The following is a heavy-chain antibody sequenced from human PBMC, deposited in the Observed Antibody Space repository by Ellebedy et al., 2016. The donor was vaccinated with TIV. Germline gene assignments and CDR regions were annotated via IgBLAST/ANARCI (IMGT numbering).Heavy chain of an antibody. V-gene: IGHV3-30*03. CDR2: ISYDGSKE. Sequence: PGGSLRLSCEASGFNFSNHGMHWVRQGPGKGLEWVAVISYDGSKEYYADSVKGRFTISKENSKNTLYLQMNSLRAEDTALYYCARWYGSGTYYLDPWGQGTLVTVSS. CDR1: GFNFSNHG. CDR3: ARWYGSGTYYLDP. D-gene: IGHD3-10*01. J-gene: IGHJ5*01.